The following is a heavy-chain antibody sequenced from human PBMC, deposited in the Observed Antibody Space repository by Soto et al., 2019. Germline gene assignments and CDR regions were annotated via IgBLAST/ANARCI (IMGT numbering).Heavy chain of an antibody. CDR2: INESGGRT. Sequence: EVQLLESGGGLVQPGGSLRLSCAASGFKFRSYAMAWVRQAPGKGLEWVSGINESGGRTNYADSVRGRFTISRNNSKNTRKLLMNSLRDEDTALYYCAKDRATIFGVVGKYGMDVWGQGTTVSVSS. CDR1: GFKFRSYA. D-gene: IGHD3-3*01. V-gene: IGHV3-23*01. CDR3: AKDRATIFGVVGKYGMDV. J-gene: IGHJ6*02.